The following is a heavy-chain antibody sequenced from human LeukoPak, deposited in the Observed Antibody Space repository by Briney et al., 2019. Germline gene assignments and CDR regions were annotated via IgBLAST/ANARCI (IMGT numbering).Heavy chain of an antibody. CDR1: VGSFSGYY. V-gene: IGHV4-34*01. CDR2: INHSGST. D-gene: IGHD6-13*01. J-gene: IGHJ4*02. Sequence: SETLSLTCAVYVGSFSGYYCSWIRQPPGKGLEWIGEINHSGSTNYNPSLKSRVTISVDTSKNKLSLKLSSVTAADTAVYYCARGSYSSSWFPPNSFDYWGQRTLVTVSS. CDR3: ARGSYSSSWFPPNSFDY.